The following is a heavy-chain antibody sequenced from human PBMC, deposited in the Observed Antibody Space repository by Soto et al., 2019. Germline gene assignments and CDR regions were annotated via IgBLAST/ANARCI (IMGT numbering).Heavy chain of an antibody. CDR3: ATTCDSSTYYSPACAEYFHH. CDR1: GYIFTSYA. V-gene: IGHV1-3*01. CDR2: INGGNGDT. D-gene: IGHD3-22*01. Sequence: ASVKVSCKASGYIFTSYANHWVRQAPGQSLEWMGWINGGNGDTRYSQNFQGRATMTRDTSASTAYLELSSLRSEDSAVYYCATTCDSSTYYSPACAEYFHHWGRGTLVTVSS. J-gene: IGHJ1*01.